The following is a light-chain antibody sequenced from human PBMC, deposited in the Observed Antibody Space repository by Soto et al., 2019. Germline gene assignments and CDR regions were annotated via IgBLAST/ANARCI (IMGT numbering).Light chain of an antibody. J-gene: IGKJ4*01. CDR1: QTINFY. CDR3: QQSYTAPVT. Sequence: DIQMTQSPSSLSASVGDRVTITCRASQTINFYLNWYHQRPGNAPKLLVYGASRLQSGVPSRFSGSGSGTDFTLTIVSLQPEDFATDYCQQSYTAPVTFGGGTKVDI. V-gene: IGKV1-39*01. CDR2: GAS.